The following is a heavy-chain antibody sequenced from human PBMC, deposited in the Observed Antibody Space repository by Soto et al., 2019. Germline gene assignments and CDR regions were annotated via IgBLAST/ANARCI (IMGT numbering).Heavy chain of an antibody. Sequence: EVQLVESGGGLVQPGGSLRLSCAASGFTFSSYWMHWVRQAPGKGLVWVSRINSDGSSTSYADSVKGRFTISRDNAKNTLYLQMNSLRAEDTTVYYCARDRRVAAAAAGQRDYYYYYMDVWGKGTTVTVSS. CDR3: ARDRRVAAAAAGQRDYYYYYMDV. CDR1: GFTFSSYW. CDR2: INSDGSST. V-gene: IGHV3-74*01. D-gene: IGHD6-13*01. J-gene: IGHJ6*03.